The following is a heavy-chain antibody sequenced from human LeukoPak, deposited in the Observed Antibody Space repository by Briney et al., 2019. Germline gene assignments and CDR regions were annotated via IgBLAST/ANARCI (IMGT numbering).Heavy chain of an antibody. J-gene: IGHJ4*02. CDR1: GGSVSSGSYY. Sequence: SETLSLTCTVCGGSVSSGSYYWNWIRRPPGKGLEWIGCIDYSGSTYYNPSLKSRVTVSADTSKNQFSLKLTSVTAADTAVYYCARRWYHAYCDYWGQGSLVTVSS. CDR3: ARRWYHAYCDY. CDR2: IDYSGST. V-gene: IGHV4-61*01. D-gene: IGHD2-15*01.